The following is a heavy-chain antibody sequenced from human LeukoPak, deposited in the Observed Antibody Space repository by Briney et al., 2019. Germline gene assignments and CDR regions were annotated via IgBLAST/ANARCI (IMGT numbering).Heavy chain of an antibody. CDR1: GFTFSSYI. D-gene: IGHD5-12*01. V-gene: IGHV3-21*01. CDR3: AREGLVAPNAFDV. CDR2: NI. Sequence: GGSLRLSCAASGFTFSSYIMTWVRQAPGKGLEWVSSNIYYADSLKGRFTISRDNAKNSLFLQMHSLRAEDTALYYCAREGLVAPNAFDVWGQGTMVTVSS. J-gene: IGHJ3*01.